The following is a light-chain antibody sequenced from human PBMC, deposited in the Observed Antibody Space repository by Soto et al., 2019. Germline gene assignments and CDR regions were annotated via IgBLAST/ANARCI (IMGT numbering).Light chain of an antibody. CDR1: SSDVGSYNL. CDR3: CSYAGSSTFG. J-gene: IGLJ1*01. CDR2: EGS. V-gene: IGLV2-23*03. Sequence: QSALTQPASVSGSPGQSITISCTGTSSDVGSYNLVSWYQQHPGKAPKVMIYEGSKRPSGVSNRFSGSKSGNTASLTISGLQAEDEADYYCCSYAGSSTFGFGTGTKLTVL.